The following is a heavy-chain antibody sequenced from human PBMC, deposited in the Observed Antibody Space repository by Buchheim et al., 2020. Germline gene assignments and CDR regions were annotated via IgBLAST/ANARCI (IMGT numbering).Heavy chain of an antibody. J-gene: IGHJ6*02. CDR1: GFPLTNYY. CDR3: AREGNDFWSGYAVFYGMDV. V-gene: IGHV1-46*01. CDR2: INPSGGDT. Sequence: QGQLVQSGAEMKMPGASVIVSCRASGFPLTNYYIHWVRQAPGQGLEWVGRINPSGGDTIYAQRFQGRVTMTRDTSKSTVDMELRSLRSDDSAVYFCAREGNDFWSGYAVFYGMDVWGQGTT. D-gene: IGHD3-3*01.